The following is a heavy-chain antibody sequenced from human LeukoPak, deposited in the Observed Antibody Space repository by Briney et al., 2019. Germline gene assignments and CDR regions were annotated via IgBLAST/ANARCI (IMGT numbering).Heavy chain of an antibody. CDR3: ARGDCSTTSCSYYFDY. J-gene: IGHJ4*02. V-gene: IGHV3-48*01. CDR1: GFTVSSSY. Sequence: GGSLRLSCAASGFTVSSSYMNWVRQAPGKGLEWVSYISSSSSTIYYADSVKGRFTISRDNAKNSLYLQMNSLRAEDTAVYYCARGDCSTTSCSYYFDYWGQGTLVTVSS. D-gene: IGHD2-2*01. CDR2: ISSSSSTI.